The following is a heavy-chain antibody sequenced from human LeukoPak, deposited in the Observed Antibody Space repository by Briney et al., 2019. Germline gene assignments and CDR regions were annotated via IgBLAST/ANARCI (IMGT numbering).Heavy chain of an antibody. J-gene: IGHJ4*02. CDR3: AKEPGDSSGYYSDY. V-gene: IGHV3-23*01. D-gene: IGHD3-22*01. CDR1: GFSFSSYA. CDR2: ISGSGGGT. Sequence: GGSLRLSCAASGFSFSSYAMSWVRQAPGKGLEWVSAISGSGGGTYYADSVKGRFTISRDNSKNTVYLQMNSLRADDTAVYYCAKEPGDSSGYYSDYWGQGMLATVSP.